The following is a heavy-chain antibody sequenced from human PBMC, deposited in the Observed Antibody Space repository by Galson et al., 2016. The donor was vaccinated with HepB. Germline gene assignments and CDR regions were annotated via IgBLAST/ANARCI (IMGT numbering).Heavy chain of an antibody. D-gene: IGHD2-2*01. CDR2: IIPIFGTA. J-gene: IGHJ6*02. V-gene: IGHV1-69*13. CDR3: ARGGPPRDIVVVPAAMSYYYGMDV. CDR1: GGTFSSYA. Sequence: SVKVSCKASGGTFSSYAISWVRQAPGQGLEWMGGIIPIFGTANSAQKFQGRVTITADESTCTAYMELSSLRSEYTAVYYCARGGPPRDIVVVPAAMSYYYGMDVWGQGTTVTVSS.